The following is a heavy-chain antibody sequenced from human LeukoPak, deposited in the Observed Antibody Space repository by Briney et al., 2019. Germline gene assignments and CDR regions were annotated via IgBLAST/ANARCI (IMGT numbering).Heavy chain of an antibody. V-gene: IGHV3-30*04. CDR1: GFTFSSYE. CDR3: ARTISGSDAFDI. CDR2: ISYDGSNK. D-gene: IGHD1-26*01. J-gene: IGHJ3*02. Sequence: GGSLRLSCAASGFTFSSYEMNWVRQAPGKGLEWVAVISYDGSNKYYADSVKGRFTISRDNSKNTLYLQMNSLRAEDTAVFYCARTISGSDAFDIWGQGTMVTVSS.